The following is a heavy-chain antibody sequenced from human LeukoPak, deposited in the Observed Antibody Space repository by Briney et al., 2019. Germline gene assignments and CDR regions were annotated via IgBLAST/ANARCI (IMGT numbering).Heavy chain of an antibody. CDR3: AKDSEPYCSGGSCPFDY. CDR2: ISGGGGST. Sequence: PGGSLRLSCAASGFTFSSYAMSWVRQAPGKGLEWVSAISGGGGSTYYADSVKGRFTISRDNSKNTLYLQMNSLRAEDTAVYYCAKDSEPYCSGGSCPFDYWGQGTLVTVSS. CDR1: GFTFSSYA. D-gene: IGHD2-15*01. V-gene: IGHV3-23*01. J-gene: IGHJ4*02.